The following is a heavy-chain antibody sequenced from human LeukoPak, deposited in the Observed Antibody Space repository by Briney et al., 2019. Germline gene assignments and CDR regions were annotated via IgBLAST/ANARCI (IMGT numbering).Heavy chain of an antibody. CDR3: ASYYYDSSGY. V-gene: IGHV4-59*12. J-gene: IGHJ4*02. CDR1: GGPISTYY. CDR2: NSYSGST. D-gene: IGHD3-22*01. Sequence: SETLSLTCTVSGGPISTYYWSWIRQPPGKELEWIGYNSYSGSTNYNPSLKSRVTISVYTSNNQFSLKLTSVTAADTAVYYCASYYYDSSGYWGQGTLVTVSS.